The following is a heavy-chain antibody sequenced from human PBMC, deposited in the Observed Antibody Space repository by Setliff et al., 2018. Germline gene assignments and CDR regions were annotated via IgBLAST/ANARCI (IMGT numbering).Heavy chain of an antibody. Sequence: ASVKVSCKASGYTFTSHYMHWVRQAPGLGLEWMGTINPSSGRTSYAQKFQGRVTMTRDTSTSTVYMDMSCLRSKDTAVYYCARDVFPYHYEGAFDIWGQGTMVTVSS. CDR2: INPSSGRT. D-gene: IGHD3-22*01. CDR1: GYTFTSHY. CDR3: ARDVFPYHYEGAFDI. V-gene: IGHV1-46*01. J-gene: IGHJ3*02.